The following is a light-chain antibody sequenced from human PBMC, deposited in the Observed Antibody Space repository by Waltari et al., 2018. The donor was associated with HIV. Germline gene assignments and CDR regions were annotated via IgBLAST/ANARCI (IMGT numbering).Light chain of an antibody. V-gene: IGLV1-47*01. CDR2: WNT. J-gene: IGLJ3*02. CDR1: SSNTGNNY. CDR3: AVWDNSLSAQV. Sequence: QSVLTQSPSISGTPGQRVAISCSGSSSNTGNNYVSWYQQVPGTTPKLLNFWNTQRPSGVSDRFSGSVSGTSASLAISGLRSDDEANYYCAVWDNSLSAQVFGGGTTLTVL.